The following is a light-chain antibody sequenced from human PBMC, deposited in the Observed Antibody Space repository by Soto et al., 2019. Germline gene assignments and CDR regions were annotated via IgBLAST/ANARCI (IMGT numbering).Light chain of an antibody. V-gene: IGLV2-14*01. Sequence: QSVLTQPASVSGSPGQSITISCTGTSSDDGGYNYVSWYQHHPGKAPKLMIYEVSNRPSGVSNRFSGSKSGNTASLTISGLQAEDEADYYCSSYTSSSTLVFGGGTPLTVL. CDR2: EVS. CDR3: SSYTSSSTLV. J-gene: IGLJ3*02. CDR1: SSDDGGYNY.